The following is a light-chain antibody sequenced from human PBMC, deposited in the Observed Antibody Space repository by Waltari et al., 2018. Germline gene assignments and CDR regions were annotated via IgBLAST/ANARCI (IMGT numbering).Light chain of an antibody. Sequence: EIVLTQSPGTLSLSPGERATLSCRASQSVDKYLAWYQQKPGQAPRLLIYHTSTRATGIPDRFSGSGFGTDFSLTISRLEPEDFAVYYCQKYNSLPATFGQGP. CDR1: QSVDKY. J-gene: IGKJ1*01. CDR3: QKYNSLPAT. V-gene: IGKV3-20*01. CDR2: HTS.